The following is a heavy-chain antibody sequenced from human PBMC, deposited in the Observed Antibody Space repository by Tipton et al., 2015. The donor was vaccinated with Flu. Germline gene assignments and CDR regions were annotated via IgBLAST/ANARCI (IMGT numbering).Heavy chain of an antibody. CDR1: GGSISSYY. CDR2: IYYSGST. V-gene: IGHV4-59*01. CDR3: AREVWDYCSGGSCYPEDRFDP. J-gene: IGHJ5*02. D-gene: IGHD2-15*01. Sequence: TLSLTCTVSGGSISSYYWSWIRQPPGKGLEWIGYIYYSGSTNYNPSLKSRVTISVDTSKNQFSLKLSSVTAADTAVYYCAREVWDYCSGGSCYPEDRFDPWGQGTLVTVSS.